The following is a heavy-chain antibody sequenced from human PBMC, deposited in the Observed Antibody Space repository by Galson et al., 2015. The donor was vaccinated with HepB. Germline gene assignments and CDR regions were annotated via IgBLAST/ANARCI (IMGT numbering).Heavy chain of an antibody. Sequence: SLKLSCAVSGFTFDDSAMRWVRQAPGQGLEWVSGISWTSGSTHYADSVRGRYTVSRDNAKNLLHLEMPRLNSEDTAFYYCAKGAWFKELWATFFDYWGQGSLVAVSS. J-gene: IGHJ4*02. CDR3: AKGAWFKELWATFFDY. CDR2: ISWTSGST. CDR1: GFTFDDSA. V-gene: IGHV3-9*01. D-gene: IGHD3-10*01.